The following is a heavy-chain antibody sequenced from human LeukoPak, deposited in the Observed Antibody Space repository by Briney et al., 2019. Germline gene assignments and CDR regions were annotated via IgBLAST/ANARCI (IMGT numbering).Heavy chain of an antibody. J-gene: IGHJ6*03. D-gene: IGHD2-2*01. CDR3: ARDRYCSSTSCYLYYYYYMDV. CDR2: IRYDGSNK. V-gene: IGHV3-30*02. CDR1: GFTFSSYG. Sequence: PGGSLRLSCAASGFTFSSYGMHWVRQAPGKGLEWVAFIRYDGSNKYYADSVKGRFTISRDNSKNTLYLQMNSLRAEDTAVYYCARDRYCSSTSCYLYYYYYMDVWGKGTTVTISS.